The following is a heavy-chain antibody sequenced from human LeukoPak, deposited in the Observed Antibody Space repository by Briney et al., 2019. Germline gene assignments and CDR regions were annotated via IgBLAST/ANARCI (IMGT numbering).Heavy chain of an antibody. CDR1: GGSISSYY. D-gene: IGHD4-23*01. CDR2: IYYSGNT. J-gene: IGHJ4*02. Sequence: PSETLSLTCTVSGGSISSYYWSWIRQPPGKGLEWIGYIYYSGNTNYNPSLKSRVSISVDTSENQFSLRLSSVTAADTAVYYCARDYYGRNPGYYFHYWGQGTLVTVSS. V-gene: IGHV4-59*12. CDR3: ARDYYGRNPGYYFHY.